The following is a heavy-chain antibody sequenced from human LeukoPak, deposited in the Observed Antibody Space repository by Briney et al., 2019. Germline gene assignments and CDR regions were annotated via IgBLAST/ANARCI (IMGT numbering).Heavy chain of an antibody. CDR3: ATHPLTGDDAFDI. V-gene: IGHV5-51*01. J-gene: IGHJ3*02. Sequence: GESLKISCKGSGYSFTSYWIGWVRQMPGKGLEWMGIIYPGDSDTRYSPSFQGQVTISADKSFSTAYLQWSSLKASDTAMYYCATHPLTGDDAFDIWGQGTMVTVSS. D-gene: IGHD3-9*01. CDR2: IYPGDSDT. CDR1: GYSFTSYW.